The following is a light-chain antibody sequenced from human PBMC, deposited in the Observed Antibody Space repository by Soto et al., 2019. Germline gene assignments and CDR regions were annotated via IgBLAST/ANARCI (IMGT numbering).Light chain of an antibody. J-gene: IGKJ1*01. Sequence: AIQMTQSPSSLSASVGDRVTITCRASQGIRNDLGWFQQKPGKAPKLLIRAASSLQSGVPSRFSGSGSGTDFTLTISSLQPEDFATYYCLQDYNYPRTFGQGTKVDIK. V-gene: IGKV1-6*01. CDR1: QGIRND. CDR2: AAS. CDR3: LQDYNYPRT.